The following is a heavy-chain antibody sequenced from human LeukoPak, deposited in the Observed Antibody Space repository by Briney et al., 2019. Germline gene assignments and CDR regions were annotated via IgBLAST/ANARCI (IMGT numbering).Heavy chain of an antibody. CDR2: VSGSGGST. Sequence: GGSLRLSCAASGFTFSSYAMSWVRQAPGKGLEWVSAVSGSGGSTYYADSVKGRFTISRDNSKNTLYLQMNRLRAEDTAVYYCAKDLYAGYCSGGSCDYWGQGTLVTVSS. V-gene: IGHV3-23*01. D-gene: IGHD2-15*01. CDR3: AKDLYAGYCSGGSCDY. J-gene: IGHJ4*02. CDR1: GFTFSSYA.